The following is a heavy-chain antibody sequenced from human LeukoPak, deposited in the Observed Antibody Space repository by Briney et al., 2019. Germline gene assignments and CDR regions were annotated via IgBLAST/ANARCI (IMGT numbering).Heavy chain of an antibody. D-gene: IGHD2-15*01. Sequence: GGSLRLSCAASGFTFSSYAMSWVRQAPGKGLEWVSAISGSGGSTYYADSVKGRFTISRDNSKNTLYLQMNSLRAEDTAVYYCANPDSDPYYYYYYMDDWGKGTTVTVSS. J-gene: IGHJ6*03. CDR1: GFTFSSYA. CDR2: ISGSGGST. V-gene: IGHV3-23*01. CDR3: ANPDSDPYYYYYYMDD.